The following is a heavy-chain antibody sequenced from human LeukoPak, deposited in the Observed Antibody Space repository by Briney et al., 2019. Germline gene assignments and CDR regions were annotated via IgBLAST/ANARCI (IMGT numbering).Heavy chain of an antibody. J-gene: IGHJ4*02. CDR3: ASVYSQKLPFDY. CDR1: GYTFTSYG. Sequence: ASVKVSCKASGYTFTSYGISWVRQAPGQGLEWMGWISAYNGNTNYAQKLQGRVTMTEDTSTDTAYMELSSLRSEDTAVYYCASVYSQKLPFDYWGQGTLVTVSS. V-gene: IGHV1-18*01. CDR2: ISAYNGNT. D-gene: IGHD5-18*01.